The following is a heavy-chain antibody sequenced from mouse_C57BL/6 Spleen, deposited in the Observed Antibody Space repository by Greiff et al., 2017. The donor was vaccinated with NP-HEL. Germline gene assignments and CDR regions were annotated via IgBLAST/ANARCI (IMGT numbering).Heavy chain of an antibody. CDR2: IDPSDSYT. CDR1: GYTFTSYW. CDR3: ARWGSSGSLRYAMDY. Sequence: QVQLQQPGAELVMPGASVKLSCKASGYTFTSYWMHWVKQRPGQGLEWIGEIDPSDSYTNYNQKFKGKSTLTVDKSSSTAYMQLSSLTSEDSAVYYCARWGSSGSLRYAMDYWGQGTSVTVSS. J-gene: IGHJ4*01. D-gene: IGHD3-2*02. V-gene: IGHV1-69*01.